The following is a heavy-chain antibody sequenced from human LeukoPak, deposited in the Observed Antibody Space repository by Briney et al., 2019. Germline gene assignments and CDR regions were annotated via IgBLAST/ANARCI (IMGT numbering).Heavy chain of an antibody. J-gene: IGHJ4*02. CDR3: ARDQYDTWSRRGNFDS. CDR1: GLTFRNFG. V-gene: IGHV3-33*01. CDR2: IWYDGSNK. D-gene: IGHD3-3*01. Sequence: GGSLRLSCAASGLTFRNFGMQWVRQAPGKGLEWVALIWYDGSNKYHADSVKGRFTISRDNSKNTLYLQMNGLRAEDTAVYYCARDQYDTWSRRGNFDSWGQGTLVIVSS.